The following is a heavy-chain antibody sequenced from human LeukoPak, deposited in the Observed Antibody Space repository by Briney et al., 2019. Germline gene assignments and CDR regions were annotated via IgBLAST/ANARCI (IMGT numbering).Heavy chain of an antibody. Sequence: ASVKVSCKASGYTFTSYGISWVRQAPGQGLEWMGWISAYNGNTNYAQKLQGRVTMTTDTPTSTAYMELRSLRSDDTAVYYCARNYYDSSGPKPQYFQHWGQGTLVTVSS. CDR1: GYTFTSYG. J-gene: IGHJ1*01. CDR2: ISAYNGNT. V-gene: IGHV1-18*01. CDR3: ARNYYDSSGPKPQYFQH. D-gene: IGHD3-22*01.